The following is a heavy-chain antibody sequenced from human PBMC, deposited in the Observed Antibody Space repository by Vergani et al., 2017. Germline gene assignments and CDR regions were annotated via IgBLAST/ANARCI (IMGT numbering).Heavy chain of an antibody. CDR1: GFSLSTSGVG. CDR3: AHRQAWFDP. J-gene: IGHJ5*02. CDR2: IYWNDDK. Sequence: QITLKESGPTLVKPTQTLTLTCTFSGFSLSTSGVGVCWIRQPPGNALEWLALIYWNDDKRYSPSLKSRLTITKDTSKNQVVLTMTNMDPVDTATYYCAHRQAWFDPWGQGTLVTVSS. V-gene: IGHV2-5*01.